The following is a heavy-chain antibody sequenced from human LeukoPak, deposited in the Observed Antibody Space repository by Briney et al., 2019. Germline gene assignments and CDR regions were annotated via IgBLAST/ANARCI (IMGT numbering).Heavy chain of an antibody. D-gene: IGHD6-13*01. CDR3: ARDMGRAWYGPPDY. V-gene: IGHV3-33*08. J-gene: IGHJ4*02. CDR2: IWNDGSET. CDR1: GFTFNIYG. Sequence: PGGSLRLSCAASGFTFNIYGMHWVRQAPGKRLEWVAVIWNDGSETFHADSVKGRFRIARDNSKNTLYLQMNSLRAEDTAVYFCARDMGRAWYGPPDYWGQGTLVTVSS.